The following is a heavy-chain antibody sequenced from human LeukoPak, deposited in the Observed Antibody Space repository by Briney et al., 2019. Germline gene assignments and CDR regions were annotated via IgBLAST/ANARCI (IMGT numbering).Heavy chain of an antibody. CDR2: IYYSGST. Sequence: ASETLSLTCTVSGGSISSSSYYWGWIRRPPGKGLEWIGSIYYSGSTYYNPSLKSRVTISVDTSKNQFSLKLSSVTAADTAVYYCARHVLYSSGWPYYFDYWGQGTLVTVSS. D-gene: IGHD6-19*01. CDR3: ARHVLYSSGWPYYFDY. J-gene: IGHJ4*02. V-gene: IGHV4-39*01. CDR1: GGSISSSSYY.